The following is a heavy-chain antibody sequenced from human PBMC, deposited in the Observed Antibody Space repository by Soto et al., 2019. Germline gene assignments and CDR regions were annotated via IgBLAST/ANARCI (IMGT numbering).Heavy chain of an antibody. CDR2: IYYSGST. J-gene: IGHJ4*02. CDR3: ARRYGGNFDY. V-gene: IGHV4-59*01. D-gene: IGHD1-26*01. Sequence: QVQLQESGPGLVKPSETLSLTCTVSGGSISSYYWSWIRQPPGKGLEWIGYIYYSGSTNYNPSLKSRVTISVDPSKNQFSLKVSSVTAADTAVYYCARRYGGNFDYWGQGTLVTVSS. CDR1: GGSISSYY.